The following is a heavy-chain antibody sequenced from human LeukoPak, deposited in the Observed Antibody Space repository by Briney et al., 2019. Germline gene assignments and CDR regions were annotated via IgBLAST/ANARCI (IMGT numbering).Heavy chain of an antibody. CDR2: INPNSGGT. D-gene: IGHD2-8*01. CDR1: GYTFTGYY. J-gene: IGHJ4*02. CDR3: ARPQWGYCTNGVCPYYFDY. V-gene: IGHV1-2*02. Sequence: EASVKVSCKASGYTFTGYYMHWVRQAPGQGLEWMGWINPNSGGTNYAQKFQGRVTMTRDTSISTAYMELSRLRSDDTAVYYCARPQWGYCTNGVCPYYFDYWGQGTLVTVSS.